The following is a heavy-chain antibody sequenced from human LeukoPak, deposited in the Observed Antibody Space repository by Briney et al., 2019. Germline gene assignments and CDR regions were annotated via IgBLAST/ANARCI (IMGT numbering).Heavy chain of an antibody. Sequence: SETLSLTCAVSGGSISSDYWSWLRQPAGKGLEWIGRIYTSGSTKFNPSLMSRVTMSVDTSKKQFSMKLSSVTAADTAVYYCARGVQGGRDGFDYWGQGTLVTVSS. J-gene: IGHJ4*02. CDR1: GGSISSDY. CDR2: IYTSGST. CDR3: ARGVQGGRDGFDY. V-gene: IGHV4-4*07. D-gene: IGHD3-10*01.